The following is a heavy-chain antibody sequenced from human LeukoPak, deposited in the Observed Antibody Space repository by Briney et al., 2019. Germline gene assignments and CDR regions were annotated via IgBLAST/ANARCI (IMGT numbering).Heavy chain of an antibody. CDR2: IYYSGST. CDR3: ARGDYCSSTSCYLFPYYYGMDV. J-gene: IGHJ6*02. V-gene: IGHV4-59*01. D-gene: IGHD2-2*01. CDR1: GGSISSYY. Sequence: PSETLSLTCTVSGGSISSYYWSWIRQPPGKGLEWIGYIYYSGSTNYNPSLKSRVTISVDTSKNQFSLKLSSVTAADTAVYYCARGDYCSSTSCYLFPYYYGMDVWGQGTTVTVSS.